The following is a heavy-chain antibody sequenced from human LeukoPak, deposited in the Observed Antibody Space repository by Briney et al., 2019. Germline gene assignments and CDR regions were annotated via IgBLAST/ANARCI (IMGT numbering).Heavy chain of an antibody. D-gene: IGHD3-22*01. CDR3: ASMGYYYDSSGSYYYGMDV. CDR2: IIPIFGTA. J-gene: IGHJ6*02. CDR1: GGTFSSYA. V-gene: IGHV1-69*06. Sequence: ASVKVSCKASGGTFSSYAFSWVRQAPGQGLEWMGGIIPIFGTANYAQKFQGRVTMTEDTSTDTAYMELSSLRSEDTAVYYCASMGYYYDSSGSYYYGMDVWGQGTTVTVSS.